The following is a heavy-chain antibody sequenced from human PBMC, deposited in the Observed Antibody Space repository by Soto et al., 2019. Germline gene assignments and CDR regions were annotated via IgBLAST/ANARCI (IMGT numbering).Heavy chain of an antibody. V-gene: IGHV1-69*13. CDR2: ISPIFGTA. J-gene: IGHJ6*02. Sequence: SVKVSCKASGGTFNSYAITWVRQAPGQGLEWMGGISPIFGTANYAQKFQGRVTITADESTSTAYMELSSLRSEDTAVYYCARDPTYDYYYYDGMDDWGQGTTVTVSS. CDR3: ARDPTYDYYYYDGMDD. CDR1: GGTFNSYA. D-gene: IGHD2-21*01.